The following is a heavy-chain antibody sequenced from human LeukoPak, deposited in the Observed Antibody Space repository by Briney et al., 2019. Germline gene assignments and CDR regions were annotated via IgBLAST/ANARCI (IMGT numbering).Heavy chain of an antibody. D-gene: IGHD3-22*01. V-gene: IGHV4-34*01. CDR1: GGSFSGYY. Sequence: PSETLSLTCAVYGGSFSGYYWSWIRQPPGKGLEWIGEINHSGSTNYNPSLKSRVTISVDTSKNQFSLKLSSVTAADTAVYYCARGGKANYHDSSGRFDYWGQGTLVTVSS. CDR2: INHSGST. J-gene: IGHJ4*02. CDR3: ARGGKANYHDSSGRFDY.